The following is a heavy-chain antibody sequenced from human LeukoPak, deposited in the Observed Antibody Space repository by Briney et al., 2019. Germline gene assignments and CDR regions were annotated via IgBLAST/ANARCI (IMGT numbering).Heavy chain of an antibody. Sequence: PSETLSLTCTVSGGSISSYYWSWIRQPPGKGLEWIGYIYYSGSTNYNPSLKSRVTISVDTSKNQFSLKLSSVTAADTAVYYCARRLWFGELSWWFDPWGQGTLVTVSS. J-gene: IGHJ5*02. D-gene: IGHD3-10*01. V-gene: IGHV4-59*08. CDR2: IYYSGST. CDR3: ARRLWFGELSWWFDP. CDR1: GGSISSYY.